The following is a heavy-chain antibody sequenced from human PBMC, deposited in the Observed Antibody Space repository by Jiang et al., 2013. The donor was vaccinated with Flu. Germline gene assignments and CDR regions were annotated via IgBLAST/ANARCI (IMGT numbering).Heavy chain of an antibody. CDR1: GGSISTYY. CDR2: KYYSGTT. J-gene: IGHJ4*02. D-gene: IGHD3-3*01. CDR3: ARGGWTFFG. Sequence: GSGLVKPSETLSLTCTVSGGSISTYYWSWIRQPPGKGLEWIGYKYYSGTTNYNPSLKSRVTISVDTSKNQFSLNLSSVTAADTAVYYCARGGWTFFGWGQGILVTVSS. V-gene: IGHV4-59*01.